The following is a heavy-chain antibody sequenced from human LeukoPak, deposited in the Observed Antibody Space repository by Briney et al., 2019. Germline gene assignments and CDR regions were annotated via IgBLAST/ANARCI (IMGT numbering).Heavy chain of an antibody. V-gene: IGHV3-23*01. Sequence: GGSLRLSCAASGFTFNNCAMNWVRQAPGKGLEGVSSISGGGEPTYYADSAKGRFTISRDNSQNTLYLQMNSLRAEDTAVYYCARDYADYVGYFFFDYWGQGTLVTVSS. J-gene: IGHJ4*02. D-gene: IGHD4-17*01. CDR2: ISGGGEPT. CDR3: ARDYADYVGYFFFDY. CDR1: GFTFNNCA.